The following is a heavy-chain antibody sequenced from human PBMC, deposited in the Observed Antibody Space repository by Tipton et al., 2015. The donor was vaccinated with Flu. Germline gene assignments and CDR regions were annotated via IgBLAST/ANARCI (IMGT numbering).Heavy chain of an antibody. D-gene: IGHD5-18*01. CDR1: GFTFSTYW. CDR3: ARHRGAARSLWYFDL. J-gene: IGHJ2*01. CDR2: INSDGSDT. Sequence: SLRLSCAASGFTFSTYWMHWVRQAPGKGLVWVSRINSDGSDTIYADSVKGRFTISRDNAKNTLYLQMSSLRAEDTAVYNCARHRGAARSLWYFDLRGRGTLVTVSS. V-gene: IGHV3-74*01.